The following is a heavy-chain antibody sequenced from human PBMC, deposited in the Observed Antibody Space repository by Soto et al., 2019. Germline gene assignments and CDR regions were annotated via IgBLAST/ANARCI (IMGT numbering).Heavy chain of an antibody. CDR2: IWYDGSNK. CDR3: ARDIFGCSGGSCYSDGWFDP. Sequence: QVQLVESGGGVVQPGRSLRLSCAASGFTFSSYGMHWVRQAPGKGLEWVAVIWYDGSNKYYADSVKGRFTISRDNSKNTLYLQMNSLRAEDMAVYYCARDIFGCSGGSCYSDGWFDPWGQGTLVTVSS. CDR1: GFTFSSYG. V-gene: IGHV3-33*01. J-gene: IGHJ5*02. D-gene: IGHD2-15*01.